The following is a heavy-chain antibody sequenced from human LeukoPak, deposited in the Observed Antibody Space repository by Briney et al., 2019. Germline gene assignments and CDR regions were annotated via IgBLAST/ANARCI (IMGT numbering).Heavy chain of an antibody. D-gene: IGHD3-16*02. J-gene: IGHJ4*02. CDR1: GGSFSGYY. V-gene: IGHV4-34*01. Sequence: PETLSLTCAVYGGSFSGYYWSWIRQPPGKGPEWIGEINHSGSTNYNPSLKSRVTISVDTSKNQFSLKLSSVTAADTAVYYCARAPWGSYRYTSPRLDYWGQGTLVTVSS. CDR3: ARAPWGSYRYTSPRLDY. CDR2: INHSGST.